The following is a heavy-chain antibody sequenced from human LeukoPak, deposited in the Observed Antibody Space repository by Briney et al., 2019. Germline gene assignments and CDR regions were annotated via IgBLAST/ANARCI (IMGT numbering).Heavy chain of an antibody. CDR3: ARGKRGDYSWYFDL. CDR1: GGSFSGYY. CDR2: INHSGST. V-gene: IGHV4-34*01. Sequence: PSETLSLTCAVYGGSFSGYYWSWIRQPPGKGLEWIGEINHSGSTNYNPSLKSRVTMSVDTSKNQFSLKLSSVTAADTAVYYCARGKRGDYSWYFDLWGRGTLVTVSS. J-gene: IGHJ2*01. D-gene: IGHD4-17*01.